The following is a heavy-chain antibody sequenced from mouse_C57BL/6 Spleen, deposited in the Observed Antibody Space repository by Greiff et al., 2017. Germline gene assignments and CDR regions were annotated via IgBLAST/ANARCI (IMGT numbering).Heavy chain of an antibody. D-gene: IGHD1-1*01. V-gene: IGHV1-82*01. J-gene: IGHJ3*01. CDR3: ARSATVQPSWFAY. CDR2: IYPGDGDT. CDR1: GYAFSSSW. Sequence: QVQLQQSGPELVKPGASVKISCKASGYAFSSSWMNWVKQRPGKGLEWIGRIYPGDGDTNYNGKFKGKATLTADKSSSTAYMQLSSLTSEDSAVDFCARSATVQPSWFAYWGQGTLVTVSA.